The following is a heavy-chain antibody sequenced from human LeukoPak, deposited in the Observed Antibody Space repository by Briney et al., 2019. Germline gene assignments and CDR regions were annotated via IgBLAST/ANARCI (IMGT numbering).Heavy chain of an antibody. CDR3: ARVSRYGDYGEVDY. CDR2: IKQDGSEK. J-gene: IGHJ4*02. CDR1: GFTFSSYW. V-gene: IGHV3-7*03. D-gene: IGHD4-17*01. Sequence: GGSLRLSCAASGFTFSSYWMSWVRQAPGKGLEWVANIKQDGSEKYYVDSVKGRFTISRDNAKNSLYLQMNSLRAEDTAVYYCARVSRYGDYGEVDYWGQGTLVAVSS.